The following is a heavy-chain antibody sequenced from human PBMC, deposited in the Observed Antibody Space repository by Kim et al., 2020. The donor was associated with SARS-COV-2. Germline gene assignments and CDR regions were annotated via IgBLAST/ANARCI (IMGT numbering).Heavy chain of an antibody. CDR2: IPYDGRNK. CDR1: GFIFSNYG. Sequence: GGSLRLSCEASGFIFSNYGMHWVRQAPGKGLEWMAVIPYDGRNKYYADSVKGRFTISRDNSRNTVYLQMNSLRAEDTAVYYCAKGYSSGWYPPYYFDYWGQGTLVTVSS. D-gene: IGHD6-19*01. V-gene: IGHV3-30*18. CDR3: AKGYSSGWYPPYYFDY. J-gene: IGHJ4*02.